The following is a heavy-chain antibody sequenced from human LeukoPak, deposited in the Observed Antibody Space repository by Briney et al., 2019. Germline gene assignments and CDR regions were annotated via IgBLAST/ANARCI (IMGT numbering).Heavy chain of an antibody. CDR1: GGSISSYY. Sequence: PSETLSLTCTVSGGSISSYYWSWIRQPPGKGLEWIGYIYYSGSTNYNPSLKSRVTISVDTSKNQFSLKLSSVTAADTAVYYCARERHYYGSVNRGAFDIWRQGTMVTVSS. CDR3: ARERHYYGSVNRGAFDI. V-gene: IGHV4-59*01. D-gene: IGHD3-10*01. CDR2: IYYSGST. J-gene: IGHJ3*02.